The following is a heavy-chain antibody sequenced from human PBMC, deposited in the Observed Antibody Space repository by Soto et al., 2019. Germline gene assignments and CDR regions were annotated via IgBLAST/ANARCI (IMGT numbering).Heavy chain of an antibody. CDR1: GGSISSGDYY. CDR2: IYYSGST. V-gene: IGHV4-30-4*01. CDR3: ARDEHCSSTSCSGSYYYYGMDV. Sequence: PSETLSLTCTVSGGSISSGDYYWSWIRQPPGKGLEWIGYIYYSGSTYYNPSLKSRVTISVDTSKNQFSLKLSSVTAADTAVYYCARDEHCSSTSCSGSYYYYGMDVWGQGTTVTVSS. D-gene: IGHD2-2*01. J-gene: IGHJ6*02.